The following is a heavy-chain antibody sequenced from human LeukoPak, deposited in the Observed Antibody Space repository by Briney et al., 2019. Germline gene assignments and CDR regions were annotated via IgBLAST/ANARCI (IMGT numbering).Heavy chain of an antibody. CDR2: ISWNSGSI. Sequence: PGGSLRLSCAASGFTFDDYAMHWVRQAPGKGLEWVSGISWNSGSIGYADSVKGRFTISRDNAKNSLYLQMNSLRAEDTAVYYCARTIVGATGVDYWGQGTLVTVSS. V-gene: IGHV3-9*01. J-gene: IGHJ4*02. CDR1: GFTFDDYA. D-gene: IGHD1-26*01. CDR3: ARTIVGATGVDY.